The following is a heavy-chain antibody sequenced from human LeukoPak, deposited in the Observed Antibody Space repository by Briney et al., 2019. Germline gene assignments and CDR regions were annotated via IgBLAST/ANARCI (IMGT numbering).Heavy chain of an antibody. J-gene: IGHJ6*02. CDR2: ISYDGSNK. V-gene: IGHV3-30-3*01. Sequence: PGGSLRLSCAASGFTFSSYAMHWVRQAPGKGLEWVAVISYDGSNKYYADSVKGRFTISRDNSKNTLYLQMNSLRAEDTAVYYCAKAVATRGFYYYYYGMDVWGQGTTVTVSS. CDR1: GFTFSSYA. CDR3: AKAVATRGFYYYYYGMDV. D-gene: IGHD5-12*01.